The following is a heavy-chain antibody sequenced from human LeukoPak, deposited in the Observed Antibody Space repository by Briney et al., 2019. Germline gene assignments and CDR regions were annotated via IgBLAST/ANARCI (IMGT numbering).Heavy chain of an antibody. CDR1: GYSISSGYF. D-gene: IGHD6-19*01. J-gene: IGHJ3*02. Sequence: SETLSLTCTVSGYSISSGYFWGWVRQPPGKGLEWIGRIYTSGSTNYNPSLKSRVTMSVDTSKNQFSLKLSSVTAADTAVYYCARDFSSGWYGDAFDIWGQGTMVTVSS. CDR3: ARDFSSGWYGDAFDI. CDR2: IYTSGST. V-gene: IGHV4-38-2*02.